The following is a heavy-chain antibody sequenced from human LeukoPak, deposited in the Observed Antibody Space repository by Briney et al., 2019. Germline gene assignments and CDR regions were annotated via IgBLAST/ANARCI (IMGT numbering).Heavy chain of an antibody. Sequence: PGGSLRLSCAASGFTFSSYSMNWFRQAPGKGLEWVSHISIGSSNIYYADSVKGRFTISRDNAKNSLYLQMNSLRAEDTAVYFCARDSGSYCRWGQGTLVTVSS. V-gene: IGHV3-48*04. CDR1: GFTFSSYS. D-gene: IGHD1-26*01. CDR2: ISIGSSNI. CDR3: ARDSGSYCR. J-gene: IGHJ4*02.